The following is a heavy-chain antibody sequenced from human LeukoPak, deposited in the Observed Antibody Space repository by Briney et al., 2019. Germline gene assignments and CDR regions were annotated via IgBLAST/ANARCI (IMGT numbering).Heavy chain of an antibody. V-gene: IGHV4-34*01. CDR3: AMTRYSSSWLNWFDP. D-gene: IGHD6-13*01. CDR1: GGSFSGYY. Sequence: PSETLSLTCAVYGGSFSGYYWSWIRQPPGKGLEWIGEINHSGSTNYNPSLKSRVTISVDTSKNQFSLKLSSVTAADTAVYYCAMTRYSSSWLNWFDPWGQGTLVTVSS. J-gene: IGHJ5*02. CDR2: INHSGST.